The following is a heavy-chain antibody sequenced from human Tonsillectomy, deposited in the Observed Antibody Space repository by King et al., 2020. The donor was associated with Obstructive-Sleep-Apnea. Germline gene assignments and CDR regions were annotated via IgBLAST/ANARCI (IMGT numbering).Heavy chain of an antibody. V-gene: IGHV3-23*04. Sequence: VQLVESGGDLVQPGGSLRLSCAGTGFTFGNFVMNWGRQAPGKGLEGVSGITSSGRVTYYADSVKGRFTISRDDSKYTMYLQMNSLRVEDTAIYYCAKCDADATCFSGFDSWGQGTLVTVSA. CDR2: ITSSGRVT. CDR3: AKCDADATCFSGFDS. D-gene: IGHD2-15*01. CDR1: GFTFGNFV. J-gene: IGHJ5*01.